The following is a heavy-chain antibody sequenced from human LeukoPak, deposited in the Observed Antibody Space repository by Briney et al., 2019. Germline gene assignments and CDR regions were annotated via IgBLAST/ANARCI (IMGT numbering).Heavy chain of an antibody. CDR1: AASISSPTYH. CDR3: ARLSDGNLGDY. J-gene: IGHJ4*02. CDR2: MYYTGIT. V-gene: IGHV4-39*07. Sequence: PSETLSLTCTVSAASISSPTYHWGWIRQPPGKGLEWIGSMYYTGITYYNPSLKSRVTISLDTSKNQFSLKLDSVTAADTAVYYCARLSDGNLGDYWGQGTLVTVSS. D-gene: IGHD2-15*01.